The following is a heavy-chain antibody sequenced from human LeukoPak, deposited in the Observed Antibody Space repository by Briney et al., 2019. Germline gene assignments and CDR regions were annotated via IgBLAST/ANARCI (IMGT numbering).Heavy chain of an antibody. Sequence: ASVKVSCKASGFTFTSSAVQWVRQARGQRLEWIGWIVVGSGNTNYAQKFQERVTLTRDMSTSTAYMEVSSLRSEDTAVYYCAADVPGSSSNWSLLWGQGTLVTVSS. D-gene: IGHD6-13*01. CDR2: IVVGSGNT. V-gene: IGHV1-58*01. J-gene: IGHJ4*02. CDR3: AADVPGSSSNWSLL. CDR1: GFTFTSSA.